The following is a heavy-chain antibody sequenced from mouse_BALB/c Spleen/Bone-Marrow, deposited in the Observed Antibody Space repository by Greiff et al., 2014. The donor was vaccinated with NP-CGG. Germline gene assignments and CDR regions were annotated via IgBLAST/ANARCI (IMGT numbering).Heavy chain of an antibody. CDR2: IYPGDGDT. Sequence: VQLQQSGPELVKPGASVKISCKASGYAFSNSWMNWVKQRPGQGLEWIGRIYPGDGDTNYNGKFKGKATLTADKSSSTAYMQLSSLTSVDSAVYLCARSAYYGTNYGAMDYWGQGTSVTVSS. V-gene: IGHV1-82*01. D-gene: IGHD1-1*01. J-gene: IGHJ4*01. CDR1: GYAFSNSW. CDR3: ARSAYYGTNYGAMDY.